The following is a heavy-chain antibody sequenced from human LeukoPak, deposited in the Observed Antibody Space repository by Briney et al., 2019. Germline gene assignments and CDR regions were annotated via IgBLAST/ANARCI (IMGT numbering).Heavy chain of an antibody. J-gene: IGHJ4*02. V-gene: IGHV4-34*01. CDR3: ARGYCSGSSCYWDLHYFDY. CDR2: INHSGST. Sequence: PSETLSLTCAVYGGSFSGYYWSWIRQPPGKGLEWIGEINHSGSTNHNPSLKSRVTTSSDTSKNQFSLKLSSVTAADTAVYYCARGYCSGSSCYWDLHYFDYWGRGTLVTVSS. CDR1: GGSFSGYY. D-gene: IGHD2-15*01.